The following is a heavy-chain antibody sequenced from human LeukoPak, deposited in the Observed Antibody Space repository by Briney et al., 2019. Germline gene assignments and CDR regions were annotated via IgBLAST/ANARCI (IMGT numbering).Heavy chain of an antibody. J-gene: IGHJ4*02. D-gene: IGHD6-13*01. Sequence: PSETLSLTCAVSGGPFSGYFWSWIRQPPGKGLEWIGEINHSGSTNYNPSLKSRVTISVDTSKNQFSLKLSSVTAADTAVYYCARGLNRSWVYSPPAPYYFDYWGQGTLVTVSS. CDR2: INHSGST. V-gene: IGHV4-34*01. CDR1: GGPFSGYF. CDR3: ARGLNRSWVYSPPAPYYFDY.